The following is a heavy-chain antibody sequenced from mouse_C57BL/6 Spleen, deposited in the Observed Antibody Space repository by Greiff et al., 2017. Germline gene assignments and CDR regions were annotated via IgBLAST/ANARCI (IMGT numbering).Heavy chain of an antibody. CDR2: IDPEDGDT. V-gene: IGHV14-1*01. D-gene: IGHD1-1*01. Sequence: EVKVEESGAELVRPGASVKLSCTASGFNIKDYYMHWVKQRPEQGLEWIGRIDPEDGDTEYAPKFQGKATMTADTSSNTAYLQLSSLTSEDTAIYYCTYYYGSSYDYCDYWGQGTTLTVSS. J-gene: IGHJ2*01. CDR3: TYYYGSSYDYCDY. CDR1: GFNIKDYY.